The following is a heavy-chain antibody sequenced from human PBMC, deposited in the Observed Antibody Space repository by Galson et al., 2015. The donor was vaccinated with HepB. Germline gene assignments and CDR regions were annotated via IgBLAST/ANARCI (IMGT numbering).Heavy chain of an antibody. J-gene: IGHJ4*02. D-gene: IGHD2-2*01. Sequence: SLRLSCAASGFTFSTYWMNWVRQAPGKGLEWVANVKQDGSEKYYVDSVKGRFTISRDNAKNSLYLQMNSLRAEDTAVYYCARRRPAAFAQYFDYWGQGTLVTVSS. CDR3: ARRRPAAFAQYFDY. V-gene: IGHV3-7*01. CDR1: GFTFSTYW. CDR2: VKQDGSEK.